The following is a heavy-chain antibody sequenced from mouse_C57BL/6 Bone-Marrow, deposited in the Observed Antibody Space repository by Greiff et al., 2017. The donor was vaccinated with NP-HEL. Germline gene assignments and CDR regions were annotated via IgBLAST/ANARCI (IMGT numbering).Heavy chain of an antibody. D-gene: IGHD1-1*01. CDR2: IYPRSGNT. J-gene: IGHJ1*03. Sequence: VQVVESGAELARPGASVKLSCKASGYTFTSYGISWVKQRTGQGLEWIGEIYPRSGNTYYNEKFKGKATLTADKSSSTAYMELRSLTSEDSAVYFCARDDYGSSHWYFDVWGTGTTVTVSS. CDR3: ARDDYGSSHWYFDV. V-gene: IGHV1-81*01. CDR1: GYTFTSYG.